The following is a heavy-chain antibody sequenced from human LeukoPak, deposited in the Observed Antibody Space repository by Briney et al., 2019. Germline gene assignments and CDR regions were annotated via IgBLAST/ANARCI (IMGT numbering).Heavy chain of an antibody. V-gene: IGHV3-23*01. Sequence: GGSLRLSCVDSGFTFSSYAMSWVRQVPGKGLEWVSGISDSGGSTYYGDSVKGRFTISRDNSKNTLYLQMNSLRAEDTAVYYCAKGSRGSYDYWGQGTLVTVSS. CDR2: ISDSGGST. D-gene: IGHD1-26*01. CDR3: AKGSRGSYDY. CDR1: GFTFSSYA. J-gene: IGHJ4*02.